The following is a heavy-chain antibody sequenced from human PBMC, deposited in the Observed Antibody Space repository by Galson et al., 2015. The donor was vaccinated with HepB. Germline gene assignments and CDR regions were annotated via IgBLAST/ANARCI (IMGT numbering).Heavy chain of an antibody. CDR3: ARDLGSWSWWLTKNDAFDI. V-gene: IGHV3-7*01. Sequence: SLRLSCAASGFTFSSYWMSWVRQAPGKGLEWVANIKQDGSEKYYVDSVKGRFTISRDNAKNSLYLQMNSLRAEDTAVYYCARDLGSWSWWLTKNDAFDIWGQGTMVTVSS. CDR1: GFTFSSYW. J-gene: IGHJ3*02. D-gene: IGHD2-15*01. CDR2: IKQDGSEK.